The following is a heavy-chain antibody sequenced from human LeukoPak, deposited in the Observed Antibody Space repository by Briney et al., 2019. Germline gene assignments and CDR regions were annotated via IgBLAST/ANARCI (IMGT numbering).Heavy chain of an antibody. CDR3: AREGDVVADVNWFDP. J-gene: IGHJ5*02. V-gene: IGHV1-2*02. Sequence: ASVKVSCKASGYTFTGYYMHWVRQAPGQGLEWMGWINPNSGGTNYAQKFQGRVTMTRDTSISTAYVELSRLRSDDTAVYYCAREGDVVADVNWFDPWGQGALVTVSS. D-gene: IGHD2-2*01. CDR2: INPNSGGT. CDR1: GYTFTGYY.